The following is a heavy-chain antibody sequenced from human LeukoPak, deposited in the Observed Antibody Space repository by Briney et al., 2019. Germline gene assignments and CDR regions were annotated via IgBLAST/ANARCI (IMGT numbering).Heavy chain of an antibody. CDR2: IWYDGSNK. CDR3: AREDSQLWFEELPD. D-gene: IGHD3-10*01. J-gene: IGHJ4*02. Sequence: PGGSLRLSCAASGFTFSSYGMHRVRQAPGKGLEWVAVIWYDGSNKYYADSVKGRFTISRDNSKNTLYLQMNSLRAEDTAVYYCAREDSQLWFEELPDWGQGTLVTVSS. CDR1: GFTFSSYG. V-gene: IGHV3-33*01.